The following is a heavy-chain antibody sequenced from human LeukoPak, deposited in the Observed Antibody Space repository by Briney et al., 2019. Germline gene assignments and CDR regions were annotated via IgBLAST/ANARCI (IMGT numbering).Heavy chain of an antibody. V-gene: IGHV4-59*01. CDR1: GGSISSYY. CDR2: IYYSGST. CDR3: ARLDVRYYFDY. J-gene: IGHJ4*02. D-gene: IGHD3-10*02. Sequence: SKTLSLTCTVSGGSISSYYWSWIRQPPGKGLEWIGYIYYSGSTNYNPSLKSRVTISVDTSKNQFSLKLSSVTAADTAVYYCARLDVRYYFDYWGQGTLVTVSS.